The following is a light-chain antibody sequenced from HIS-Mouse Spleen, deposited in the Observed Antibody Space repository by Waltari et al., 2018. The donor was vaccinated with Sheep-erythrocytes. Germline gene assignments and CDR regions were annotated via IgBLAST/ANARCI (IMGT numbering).Light chain of an antibody. Sequence: QSVLTQPPSVSGAPGQRVTISCTGSSSNIGAGYDVHWYQQLPGTAPKRLLYGNSNRPSGVPDRCSGSKSGTSASLAITGLQAEDEADYYCQSYDSSLSGSVFGGGTKLTVL. J-gene: IGLJ2*01. CDR2: GNS. CDR3: QSYDSSLSGSV. V-gene: IGLV1-40*01. CDR1: SSNIGAGYD.